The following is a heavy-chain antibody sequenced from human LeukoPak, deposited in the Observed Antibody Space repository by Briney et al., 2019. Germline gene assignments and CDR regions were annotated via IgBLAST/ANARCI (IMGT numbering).Heavy chain of an antibody. D-gene: IGHD2-2*01. CDR1: GDSVSSNSVT. V-gene: IGHV6-1*01. Sequence: SQTLSPTCAISGDSVSSNSVTWNWIRQSPSRGLEWLGRTYYRSMWYNDYAVSVRGRITVNPDTSKNQFSLHLNSVTPEDTAVYYCARRLTQYDCFDPWGQGILVTVSS. J-gene: IGHJ5*02. CDR2: TYYRSMWYN. CDR3: ARRLTQYDCFDP.